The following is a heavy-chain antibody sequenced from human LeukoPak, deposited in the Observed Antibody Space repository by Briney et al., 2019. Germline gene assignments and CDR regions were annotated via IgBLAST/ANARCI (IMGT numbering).Heavy chain of an antibody. CDR1: RYSFTNYW. V-gene: IGHV5-10-1*01. CDR3: ARRSSYGDYVHWHLDL. J-gene: IGHJ2*01. Sequence: KPGESLRISCKDSRYSFTNYWISWVRQMPGKGLEWMGNIDPSDSYTNYSPSFQGHVTISVDKSISTAYLQWSSLKASDSAMYYCARRSSYGDYVHWHLDLWGRGTLVTVSS. D-gene: IGHD4-17*01. CDR2: IDPSDSYT.